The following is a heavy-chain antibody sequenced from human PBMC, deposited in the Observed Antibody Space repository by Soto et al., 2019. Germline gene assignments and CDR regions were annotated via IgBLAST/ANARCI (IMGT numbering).Heavy chain of an antibody. D-gene: IGHD3-9*01. Sequence: PSATLSLTCAVYGGSFSGYYWNWIRQPPGKGLEWIGEINPSGSTNYNPSLKSRVAISVDTSKYQFSLKLNSLTAADTSVYYCARKAAGRYFDWVHPLHSGGWATLVTAPQ. V-gene: IGHV4-34*01. CDR2: INPSGST. J-gene: IGHJ5*01. CDR1: GGSFSGYY. CDR3: ARKAAGRYFDWVHPLHS.